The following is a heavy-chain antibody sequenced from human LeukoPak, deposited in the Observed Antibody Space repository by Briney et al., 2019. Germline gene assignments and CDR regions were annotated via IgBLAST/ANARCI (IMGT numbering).Heavy chain of an antibody. CDR3: ARDNVPGYFDS. J-gene: IGHJ4*02. CDR2: IYHSGST. CDR1: GYSISSGYY. Sequence: SETLSLTCTVSGYSISSGYYWGWIRQPPGKGLEWIGSIYHSGSTYYNPSLKSRVTISVDTSKNQFSLKLSSVTAADTAVYYCARDNVPGYFDSWGQGTLVTVSS. V-gene: IGHV4-38-2*02. D-gene: IGHD2-8*01.